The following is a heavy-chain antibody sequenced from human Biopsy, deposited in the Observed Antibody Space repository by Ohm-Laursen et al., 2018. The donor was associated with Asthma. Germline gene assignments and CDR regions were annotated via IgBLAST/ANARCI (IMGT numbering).Heavy chain of an antibody. CDR2: IFYSGGT. J-gene: IGHJ3*02. D-gene: IGHD3-22*01. CDR3: ARGAYYEDSNGYHGAFDI. V-gene: IGHV4-30-2*01. CDR1: GGSISSGGYS. Sequence: SQTLSLTCAASGGSISSGGYSWNWIRQPPGKGLEWIGYIFYSGGTYYNPSRKSRVTISEDRSTKQISLKVRSVTAADTAVYFCARGAYYEDSNGYHGAFDIWGQGAMVPVSS.